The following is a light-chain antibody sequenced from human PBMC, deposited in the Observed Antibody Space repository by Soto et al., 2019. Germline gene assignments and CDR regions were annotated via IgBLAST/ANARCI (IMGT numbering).Light chain of an antibody. CDR2: DAS. CDR1: QDITNY. Sequence: DIQMTQSPSSLSASVGDRVTVTCQASQDITNYLSWYQQKPGKAPKLLISDASNLEIGVPSRFSGRGSETDFSLTINNLQPEDFATYFCQQYDDLPLACGGGTKVEVK. CDR3: QQYDDLPLA. V-gene: IGKV1-33*01. J-gene: IGKJ4*01.